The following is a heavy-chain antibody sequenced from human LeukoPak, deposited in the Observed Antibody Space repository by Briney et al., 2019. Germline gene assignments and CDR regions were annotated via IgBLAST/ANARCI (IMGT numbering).Heavy chain of an antibody. CDR1: GFTFSSYG. CDR2: IWYDGSNK. D-gene: IGHD6-19*01. Sequence: PGGSLRLSCAASGFTFSSYGMHAVRQAPGKGLERGAVIWYDGSNKYYADSVKGRFTISRDNSKNTLYLQMNSLRAEDTAVYYCARWYSSGWNYYYYMDVWGKGTTVTVSS. CDR3: ARWYSSGWNYYYYMDV. J-gene: IGHJ6*03. V-gene: IGHV3-33*01.